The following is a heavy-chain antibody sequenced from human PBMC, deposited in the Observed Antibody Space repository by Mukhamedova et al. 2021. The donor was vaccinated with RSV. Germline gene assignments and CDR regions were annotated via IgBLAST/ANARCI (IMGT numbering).Heavy chain of an antibody. Sequence: AMSWVRQAPGKGLEWVSAISGSGGSTYYADSVKGRFTISRDNSKNTLYLQMNSLRAEDTAVYYCAKAPVVVRIGRGYYFDYWGQG. CDR2: ISGSGGST. CDR1: A. J-gene: IGHJ4*02. CDR3: AKAPVVVRIGRGYYFDY. V-gene: IGHV3-23*01. D-gene: IGHD3-22*01.